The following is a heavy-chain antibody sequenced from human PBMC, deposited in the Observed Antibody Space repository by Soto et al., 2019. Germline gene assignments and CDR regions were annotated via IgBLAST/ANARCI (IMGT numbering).Heavy chain of an antibody. Sequence: GGSLRLSCEASGFTFSGFDMHWVRQPTGKGLEWVSSIGTAGDTYYAVSVKGRFTISRDNAKNSLSLQMSSLRSEDTAVYYCAGPAGYYFDYWGQGTLVTVSS. V-gene: IGHV3-13*01. J-gene: IGHJ4*02. CDR3: AGPAGYYFDY. CDR1: GFTFSGFD. CDR2: IGTAGDT.